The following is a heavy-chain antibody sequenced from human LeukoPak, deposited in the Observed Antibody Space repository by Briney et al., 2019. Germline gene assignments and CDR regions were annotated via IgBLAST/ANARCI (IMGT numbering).Heavy chain of an antibody. J-gene: IGHJ6*02. CDR2: ISPGGGST. D-gene: IGHD3-16*01. CDR3: SKPLWGSGSHYGIDV. CDR1: GFTFSSYA. Sequence: HGGSLRLSCAASGFTFSSYAMNWVRQAPGKGLEWVSGISPGGGSTYYADSVKGRFTMSRDNSKNILNVQMNSLKAEDTALYYGSKPLWGSGSHYGIDVWGQGTTVTVSS. V-gene: IGHV3-23*01.